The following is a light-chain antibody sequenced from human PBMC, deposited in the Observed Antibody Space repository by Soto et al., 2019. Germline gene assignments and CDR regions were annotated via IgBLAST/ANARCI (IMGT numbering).Light chain of an antibody. CDR2: GAS. J-gene: IGKJ1*01. Sequence: EIVLTPSPATLSLSPGERATLSCRASQSVASRLAWYQHTPGQAPRLLIYGASTRATDIPARFSGSGSGTEFTLTITSLQSEDFAIYYCQQYNDWPRTFGQGTKVDIK. V-gene: IGKV3-15*01. CDR3: QQYNDWPRT. CDR1: QSVASR.